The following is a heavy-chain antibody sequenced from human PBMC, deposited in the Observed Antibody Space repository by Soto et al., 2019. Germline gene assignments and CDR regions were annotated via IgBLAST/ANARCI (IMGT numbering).Heavy chain of an antibody. CDR1: GVTFSSET. CDR2: IIPLFGTA. Sequence: QVQLVQSGAEVKKPGSSVKVSCKASGVTFSSETISGVRQAPGQGLEWVGGIIPLFGTANYAQKFKGRVTITADESTSTLYIELSSMRSDDTAVYYCATEFCDNPASPFDSWGQGTLVTVSS. V-gene: IGHV1-69*01. CDR3: ATEFCDNPASPFDS. J-gene: IGHJ4*02. D-gene: IGHD1-20*01.